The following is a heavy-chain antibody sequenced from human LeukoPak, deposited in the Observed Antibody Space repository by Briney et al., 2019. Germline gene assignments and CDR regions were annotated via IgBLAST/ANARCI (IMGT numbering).Heavy chain of an antibody. Sequence: ASVKVSCKVSGYTLTELSMHWVRRAPGKGLEWMGGFDPEDGETIYAQKFQGRVTMTEDTSTDTAYMELSSLRSEDTAVYYCATFPGLPPLYYGMDVWGQGTTVTVSS. CDR2: FDPEDGET. CDR3: ATFPGLPPLYYGMDV. CDR1: GYTLTELS. V-gene: IGHV1-24*01. J-gene: IGHJ6*02.